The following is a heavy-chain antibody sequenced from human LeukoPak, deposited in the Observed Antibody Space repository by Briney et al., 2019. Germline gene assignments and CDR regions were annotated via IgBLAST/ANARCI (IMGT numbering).Heavy chain of an antibody. V-gene: IGHV3-21*01. CDR2: ISGSSSYI. Sequence: PGGSLRLSCAASGFTFSTYNMNWVRQAPGKGLEWVSSISGSSSYIYYADSVKGRFSISRDNAKNSLYLQMNSLRAEDTAVYYCARHRYYYYYMDVWGKGTTVTISS. CDR3: ARHRYYYYYMDV. CDR1: GFTFSTYN. J-gene: IGHJ6*03.